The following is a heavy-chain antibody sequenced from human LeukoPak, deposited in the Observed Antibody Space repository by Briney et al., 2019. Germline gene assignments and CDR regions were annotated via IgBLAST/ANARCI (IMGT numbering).Heavy chain of an antibody. V-gene: IGHV4-59*08. CDR1: GGSISSYY. Sequence: SETLSLTCTVSGGSISSYYWSWIRQPPGKGLEWIGYIYFTGNTNYNPSLKSRVTISVDTSKNQFSQKMSSVTAADTAVYYCARQLGFCSSTSCYPWFAPWGQGTLVTVSS. CDR2: IYFTGNT. CDR3: ARQLGFCSSTSCYPWFAP. J-gene: IGHJ5*02. D-gene: IGHD2-2*01.